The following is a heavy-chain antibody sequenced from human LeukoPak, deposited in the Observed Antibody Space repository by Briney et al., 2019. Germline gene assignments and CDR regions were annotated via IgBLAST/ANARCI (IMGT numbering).Heavy chain of an antibody. CDR3: ASEVVGAIPLRDAFDI. V-gene: IGHV3-30-3*01. CDR1: GFTFSSYA. CDR2: ISYDGSNK. Sequence: GGSLRLSCVASGFTFSSYAMHWVRQAPGKGLEWVAVISYDGSNKYYADSVKGRFTISRDNSKNTLYLQMNSLRAEDTAVYYCASEVVGAIPLRDAFDIWGQGTMVTVSS. D-gene: IGHD1-26*01. J-gene: IGHJ3*02.